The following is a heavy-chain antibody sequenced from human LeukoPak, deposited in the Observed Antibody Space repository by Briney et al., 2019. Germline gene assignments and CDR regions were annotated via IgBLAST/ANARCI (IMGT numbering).Heavy chain of an antibody. Sequence: PSETLSLTCVVSGDSISSSNWWSWVRQPPGKGLEGIGEVYHSGNTNYNPSLKRRVSISVDKSKNQFSLKVRSVTAADTAVYYCARDKGFLGDYFDYWGQGTLVTVSS. CDR3: ARDKGFLGDYFDY. CDR1: GDSISSSNW. D-gene: IGHD3-3*01. CDR2: VYHSGNT. J-gene: IGHJ4*02. V-gene: IGHV4-4*02.